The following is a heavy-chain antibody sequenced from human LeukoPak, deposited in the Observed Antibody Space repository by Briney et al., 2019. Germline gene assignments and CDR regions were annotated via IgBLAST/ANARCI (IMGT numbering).Heavy chain of an antibody. D-gene: IGHD2/OR15-2a*01. CDR2: INPNTGDT. J-gene: IGHJ4*02. CDR3: ARGRSISNVNDPPVDY. CDR1: GYTFTGYF. Sequence: ASVKVSCKASGYTFTGYFMLWLRQAPGQGLEWMAWINPNTGDTRYLQKFQGRVTVTRDTSISTVYMELNNLRFDDTAVHYCARGRSISNVNDPPVDYWGQGTLVSVSS. V-gene: IGHV1-2*02.